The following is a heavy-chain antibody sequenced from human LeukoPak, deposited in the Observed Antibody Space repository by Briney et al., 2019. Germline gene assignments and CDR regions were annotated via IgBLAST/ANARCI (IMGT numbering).Heavy chain of an antibody. CDR2: IYPGDSDT. V-gene: IGHV5-51*01. D-gene: IGHD4/OR15-4a*01. J-gene: IGHJ6*03. CDR3: ARGFYGGYYYYYYMDV. CDR1: GYSFTTHW. Sequence: GESLKISCKGPGYSFTTHWIGWVRQMPGKGLEWMGIIYPGDSDTRYSPSFQGQVTISADRSISTAYLQWSSLKASDAAMYYCARGFYGGYYYYYYMDVWGKGTTVTVSS.